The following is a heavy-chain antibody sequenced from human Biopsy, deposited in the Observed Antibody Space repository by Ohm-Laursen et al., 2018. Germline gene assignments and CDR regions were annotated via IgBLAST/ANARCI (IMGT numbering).Heavy chain of an antibody. D-gene: IGHD3-9*01. J-gene: IGHJ3*02. CDR2: TIYRSKWSN. CDR3: ARGRYAAFDI. V-gene: IGHV6-1*01. Sequence: TPSLTCAISGDSVSSNTVAWNWIRQSPSRGLEWLGRTIYRSKWSNDYAVSVKNRITIDPDTSKNQFSLQLNSVTPEDTAIYYCARGRYAAFDIWGQGTKVTISS. CDR1: GDSVSSNTVA.